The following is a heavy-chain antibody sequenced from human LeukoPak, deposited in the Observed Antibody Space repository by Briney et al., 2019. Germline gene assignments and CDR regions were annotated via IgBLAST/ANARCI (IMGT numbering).Heavy chain of an antibody. CDR3: ARAHLHYGDSIHDLDY. D-gene: IGHD4-17*01. Sequence: GASVKVSCKASGYTFTSYYMHWVRQAPGQGLEWMGIIHPSGGSTSYAQKFQGRVTITRDTSTSTVYMELSSLRSEDTAVYYCARAHLHYGDSIHDLDYWGREPWSPFPQ. CDR2: IHPSGGST. CDR1: GYTFTSYY. V-gene: IGHV1-46*01. J-gene: IGHJ4*02.